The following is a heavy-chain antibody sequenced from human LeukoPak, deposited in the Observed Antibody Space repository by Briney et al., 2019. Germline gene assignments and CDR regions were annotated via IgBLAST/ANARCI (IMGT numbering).Heavy chain of an antibody. V-gene: IGHV4-4*07. J-gene: IGHJ5*02. Sequence: SETLSLTCTVSGGSISSYYWSWIRQPAGKGLKWIGRIYTSGSTNYNPSLKSRVTMSVDTSKNQFSLKLSSVTAADTAVYYCARDDSITIFGVVTSGWFDPWGQGTLVTVSS. CDR1: GGSISSYY. CDR2: IYTSGST. CDR3: ARDDSITIFGVVTSGWFDP. D-gene: IGHD3-3*01.